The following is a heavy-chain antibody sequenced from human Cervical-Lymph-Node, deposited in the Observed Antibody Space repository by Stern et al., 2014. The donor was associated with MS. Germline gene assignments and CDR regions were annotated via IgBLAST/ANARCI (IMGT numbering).Heavy chain of an antibody. CDR2: IYSSGST. CDR3: ARGGRMASMFY. J-gene: IGHJ4*02. D-gene: IGHD5-24*01. CDR1: GASFTDYY. Sequence: VQLEESGPGLVKPSETLSLTCNVSGASFTDYYCSWIRQPPGKGLEWIGYIYSSGSTNYSPSLKSRVTISIDTSKSQFSLNLQSVTAADTAVYYCARGGRMASMFYWGQGTLVTVSS. V-gene: IGHV4-59*01.